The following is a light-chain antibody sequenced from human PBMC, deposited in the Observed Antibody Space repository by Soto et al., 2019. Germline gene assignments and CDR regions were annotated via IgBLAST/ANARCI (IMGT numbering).Light chain of an antibody. CDR3: QQRSNLPLT. Sequence: EIVLTQSPATLSLSPGERATLSCRASQSVTNFLAWYQQKLGQAPRLLIYDASKRATGIPGRFSGSGSGTDFTLTIANLEPEDFAVYYCQQRSNLPLTFGGGTKVEIK. J-gene: IGKJ4*01. V-gene: IGKV3-11*01. CDR1: QSVTNF. CDR2: DAS.